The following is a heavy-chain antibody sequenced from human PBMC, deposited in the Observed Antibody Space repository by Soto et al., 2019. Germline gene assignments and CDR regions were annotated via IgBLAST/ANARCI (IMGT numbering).Heavy chain of an antibody. J-gene: IGHJ4*02. Sequence: WGSLRLSCAASGFTFISYGIHFFRHSPFKWLEWVAVISYDGSNKYYADSVKGRFTNSRDNSKNTLYLQMNSLRAEDTAVYYCAKDQEGYDSSGYYFPTTAIDYWGQGTLVTVSS. D-gene: IGHD3-22*01. V-gene: IGHV3-30*18. CDR1: GFTFISYG. CDR2: ISYDGSNK. CDR3: AKDQEGYDSSGYYFPTTAIDY.